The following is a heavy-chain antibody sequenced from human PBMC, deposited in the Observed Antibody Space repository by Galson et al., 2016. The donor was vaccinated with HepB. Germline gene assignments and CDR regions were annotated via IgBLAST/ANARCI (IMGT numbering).Heavy chain of an antibody. CDR2: TMPIFGTT. J-gene: IGHJ4*02. CDR3: ARARSQLDPFEY. Sequence: SVKVSCKAVGGTVNSYAINWVRQAPGQGLDWMGGTMPIFGTTNYAQNFQGRITITADESSSTAYMELNSLTSEDTAIYYCARARSQLDPFEYWGQGTLVSVSS. CDR1: GGTVNSYA. D-gene: IGHD1-1*01. V-gene: IGHV1-69*13.